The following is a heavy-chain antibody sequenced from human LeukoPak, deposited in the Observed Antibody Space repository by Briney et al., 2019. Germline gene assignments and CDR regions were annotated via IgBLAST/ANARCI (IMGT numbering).Heavy chain of an antibody. V-gene: IGHV3-33*01. Sequence: PGRSLRLSCAASGFSFSSYAMHWVRQAPGKGLEWVAVIWHDGSNGYYADSMKGRFTISRDNSKNTLYLQMNSLRAEDTAVYFCARDMTEAGNNRFDSWGQGTLVTVSS. CDR3: ARDMTEAGNNRFDS. D-gene: IGHD1-14*01. CDR2: IWHDGSNG. J-gene: IGHJ5*01. CDR1: GFSFSSYA.